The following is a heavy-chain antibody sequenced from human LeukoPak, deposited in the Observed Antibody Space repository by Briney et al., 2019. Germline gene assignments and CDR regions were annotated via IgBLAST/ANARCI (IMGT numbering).Heavy chain of an antibody. J-gene: IGHJ4*02. Sequence: SETLSLTCTVSGYSISSGYYWGWIRQPPGKGLEWIGSIYHSGSTYYNPSLKSRVTISIDRSKNQFSLKLSSVTAADTAVYYCTRGRAVTKSSFDYWGQGTLVTVSS. V-gene: IGHV4-38-2*02. CDR1: GYSISSGYY. CDR3: TRGRAVTKSSFDY. CDR2: IYHSGST. D-gene: IGHD4-17*01.